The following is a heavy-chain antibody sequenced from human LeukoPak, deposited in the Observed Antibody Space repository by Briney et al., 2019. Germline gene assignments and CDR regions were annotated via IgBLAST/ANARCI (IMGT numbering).Heavy chain of an antibody. D-gene: IGHD2-2*01. V-gene: IGHV5-51*01. CDR1: GYSFSTHW. CDR2: IYPGDSDT. J-gene: IGHJ6*02. Sequence: GESLKIFCKGSGYSFSTHWIAWVRQMPGKGLEWMAIIYPGDSDTRYSPSFQGQVTISADKSISTAYLQWSSLKASDTAIYYCARLGYCSSRSCYYGMDVWGQGTTVTVSS. CDR3: ARLGYCSSRSCYYGMDV.